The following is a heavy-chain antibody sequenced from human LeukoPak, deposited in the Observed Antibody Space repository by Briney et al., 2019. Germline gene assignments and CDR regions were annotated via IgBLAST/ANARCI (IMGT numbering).Heavy chain of an antibody. Sequence: PSETLSLTCAVSGYSISSGYYWGWIRQPPGNGLEWIGSIYHSGSTYYNPSLKSRVTISVDTSKNQFSLKLSSVTAADTAVYYCARSADYDFWSGYLNWFDPWGQGTLVTVSS. V-gene: IGHV4-38-2*01. CDR3: ARSADYDFWSGYLNWFDP. J-gene: IGHJ5*02. CDR1: GYSISSGYY. D-gene: IGHD3-3*01. CDR2: IYHSGST.